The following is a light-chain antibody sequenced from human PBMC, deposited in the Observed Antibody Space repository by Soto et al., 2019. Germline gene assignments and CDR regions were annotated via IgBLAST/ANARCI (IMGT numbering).Light chain of an antibody. V-gene: IGKV4-1*01. CDR1: QSVLHGSSDKSL. Sequence: DIVLTQSPDSLAVSLGERAMITCKSSQSVLHGSSDKSLLAWYQQKPGQPPKLLIYWTSTRESGVPDRFSGSGFGTDFTLTISSLQAEDVAVYYCQQYYTTPYTFGQGTKLEI. CDR2: WTS. CDR3: QQYYTTPYT. J-gene: IGKJ2*01.